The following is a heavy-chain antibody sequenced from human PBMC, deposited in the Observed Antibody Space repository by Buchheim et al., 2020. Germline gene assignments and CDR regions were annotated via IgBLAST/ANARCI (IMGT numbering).Heavy chain of an antibody. CDR2: ISTYGNSY. D-gene: IGHD3-10*01. CDR3: ATDLLLGRPDYLDH. CDR1: GFTFSSYD. V-gene: IGHV3-30*14. Sequence: QVQLVESGGGVVRPGRSLRLSCAAFGFTFSSYDVHWVRQGPGKGLEWLAVISTYGNSYFHADSVLGRFTISIDNFRNTVYLQMNGLRGEDTAVYYCATDLLLGRPDYLDHWGQGTL. J-gene: IGHJ4*02.